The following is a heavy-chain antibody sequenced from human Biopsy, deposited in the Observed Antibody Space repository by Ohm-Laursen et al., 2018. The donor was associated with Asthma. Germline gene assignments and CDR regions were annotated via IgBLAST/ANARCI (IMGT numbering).Heavy chain of an antibody. V-gene: IGHV4-31*01. CDR1: GASITTSPSY. Sequence: PSETLSLTCTVSGASITTSPSYWSWLCLLPGKGLEWIGCIYYSGETFFNPSLRNPLFMSLDSSKNQFSLKMTSVTVADTAVYFCARNLPGYTYGPFEDWGQGTLVTVSS. D-gene: IGHD5-18*01. CDR2: IYYSGET. CDR3: ARNLPGYTYGPFED. J-gene: IGHJ4*02.